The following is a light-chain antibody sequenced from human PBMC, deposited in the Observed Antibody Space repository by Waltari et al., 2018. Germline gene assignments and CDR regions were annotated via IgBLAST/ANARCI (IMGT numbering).Light chain of an antibody. CDR1: NIGSQS. Sequence: SYVLTQPPSVSVAPGQTARITRGGNNIGSQSVHWYQQKSGQAPVMVVYDDSDRPSWIPDRFSGSKSGTTATLTISGVEAGDEADYYCQVWDTNSDHLYVFGSGTKVTVL. V-gene: IGLV3-21*02. CDR3: QVWDTNSDHLYV. J-gene: IGLJ1*01. CDR2: DDS.